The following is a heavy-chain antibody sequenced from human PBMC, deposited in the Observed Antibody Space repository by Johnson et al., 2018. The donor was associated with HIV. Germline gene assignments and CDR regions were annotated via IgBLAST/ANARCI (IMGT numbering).Heavy chain of an antibody. CDR3: SKESFMTMIQGVLLPIAFDI. V-gene: IGHV3-30*18. CDR1: GFTFSSYG. J-gene: IGHJ3*02. CDR2: VSHDGSKK. Sequence: QVQLVESGGGVVQPGRSLRLSCAGSGFTFSSYGIHWVRQAPGKGLEWVASVSHDGSKKYYADSVKGRFIISRDNSKNTVYLQMNSLRAEDTAVYYCSKESFMTMIQGVLLPIAFDIWGQGTMFTVSS. D-gene: IGHD3-10*01.